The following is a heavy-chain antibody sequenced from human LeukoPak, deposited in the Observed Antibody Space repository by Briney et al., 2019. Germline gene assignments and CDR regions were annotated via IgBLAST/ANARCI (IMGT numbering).Heavy chain of an antibody. J-gene: IGHJ4*02. CDR2: ISTYDDNI. Sequence: AASVKVSCKASGYTFTGYYMHWVRQAPGQGLEWLGWISTYDDNIKYAQSLQGRLTLTIDTSTSTAYMELRSLTSDDTAVYYCARETYSNILTGTDYWGPGTLVTVSS. V-gene: IGHV1-18*04. CDR1: GYTFTGYY. D-gene: IGHD3-9*01. CDR3: ARETYSNILTGTDY.